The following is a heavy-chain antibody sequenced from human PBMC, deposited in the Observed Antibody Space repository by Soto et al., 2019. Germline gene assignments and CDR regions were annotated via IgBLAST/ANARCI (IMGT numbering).Heavy chain of an antibody. CDR3: VRRHVSATGIDWFDP. D-gene: IGHD6-13*01. Sequence: ASVKVSCKASGYTFTSYGIHWVRQAPGQRLEWMGWINAANGDTKYSPKFQGGVTITRDTSAGTAYMELSSLRSEDTAVYYCVRRHVSATGIDWFDPWGQGTLVTVSS. J-gene: IGHJ5*02. CDR1: GYTFTSYG. CDR2: INAANGDT. V-gene: IGHV1-3*01.